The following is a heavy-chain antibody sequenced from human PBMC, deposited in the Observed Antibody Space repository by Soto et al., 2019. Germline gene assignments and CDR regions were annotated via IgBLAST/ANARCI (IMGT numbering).Heavy chain of an antibody. V-gene: IGHV4-31*03. J-gene: IGHJ5*02. D-gene: IGHD6-13*01. CDR1: GGSISSGVFY. CDR2: IYYSGST. Sequence: PWETLSLTCTVSGGSISSGVFYWSWIRQHPGKGLEWIGYIYYSGSTYYNPSLKSRVTISVDTSKNQFSLKLSSVTAADTAVYYCARVFSDSSSFFDPWGQGTLVTVSS. CDR3: ARVFSDSSSFFDP.